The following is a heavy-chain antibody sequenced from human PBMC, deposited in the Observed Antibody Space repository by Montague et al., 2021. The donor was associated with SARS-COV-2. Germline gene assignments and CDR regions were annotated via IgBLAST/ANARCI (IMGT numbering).Heavy chain of an antibody. Sequence: SETLSLTCAVYGASSSNYHWSWIRQSPGKGLEWVGEINHSGYTDXNPSFESRLTISLDSSKKQFSLKMTSVTAADTAIYYCASAPRYSFGFWAYWGQGTLVSVSS. CDR3: ASAPRYSFGFWAY. D-gene: IGHD5-12*01. CDR2: INHSGYT. J-gene: IGHJ4*02. V-gene: IGHV4-34*01. CDR1: GASSSNYH.